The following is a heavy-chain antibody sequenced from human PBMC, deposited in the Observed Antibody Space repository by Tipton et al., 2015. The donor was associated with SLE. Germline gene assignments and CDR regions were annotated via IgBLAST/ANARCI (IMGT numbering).Heavy chain of an antibody. CDR2: IYYAGTT. D-gene: IGHD1-14*01. CDR1: GASISNSNYY. Sequence: TLSLTCTVSGASISNSNYYYGWIRQPPGKGLEWIGTIYYAGTTRYNLSLKRRVTISIDTGKNHFSRELTSVTAADTAVYYCARHRNWEGRRAFDPWGQGILVTVSS. V-gene: IGHV4-39*07. J-gene: IGHJ5*02. CDR3: ARHRNWEGRRAFDP.